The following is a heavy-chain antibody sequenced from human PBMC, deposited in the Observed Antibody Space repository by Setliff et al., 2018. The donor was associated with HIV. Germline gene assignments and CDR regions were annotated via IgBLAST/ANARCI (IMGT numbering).Heavy chain of an antibody. CDR3: ARRFGAHYFFDL. V-gene: IGHV5-51*01. CDR2: VYPGDSDT. D-gene: IGHD3-16*01. CDR1: GYTFTKHW. J-gene: IGHJ2*01. Sequence: GESLKISCKGSGYTFTKHWIGWVRQMPGKGLEWMGFVYPGDSDTRYSPSFQGQVTISADKSISTAYLQWNSLKASDTALYYCARRFGAHYFFDLWGRGTLVTVSS.